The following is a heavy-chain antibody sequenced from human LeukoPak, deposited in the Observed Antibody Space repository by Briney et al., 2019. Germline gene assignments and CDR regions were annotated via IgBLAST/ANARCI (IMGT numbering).Heavy chain of an antibody. V-gene: IGHV4-59*01. CDR3: ARGPPAAATGSYYFDY. D-gene: IGHD2-15*01. CDR2: IYYSGST. J-gene: IGHJ4*02. Sequence: SETLSLTCTVSAGSISSYYWSWIRQPPGKGLEWIGYIYYSGSTNYNPSLKSRVTISVDTSKNQISLKLSSVSAADTAVYYCARGPPAAATGSYYFDYGGQGTLVTVSS. CDR1: AGSISSYY.